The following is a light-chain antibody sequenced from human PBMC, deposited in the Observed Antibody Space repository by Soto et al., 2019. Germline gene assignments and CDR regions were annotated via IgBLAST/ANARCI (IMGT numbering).Light chain of an antibody. Sequence: DIVMTQSPDSLAVSLGERAAINCKSSQSVLYSSNNKNYLAWYQQRPGQPPKLLIYLASTRESGVPNRFSGSGSGTDFTLTITSLQAEDVAVYYCQQYESTPPTFGQGPKLEIK. CDR2: LAS. CDR1: QSVLYSSNNKNY. J-gene: IGKJ2*01. V-gene: IGKV4-1*01. CDR3: QQYESTPPT.